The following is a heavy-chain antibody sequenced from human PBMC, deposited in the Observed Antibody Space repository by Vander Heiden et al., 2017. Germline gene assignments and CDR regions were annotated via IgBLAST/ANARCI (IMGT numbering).Heavy chain of an antibody. CDR1: GGTFSSYA. J-gene: IGHJ5*02. CDR2: ISRIVGTA. Sequence: QVQLVQSGAEVKKPGSSVKVSCQASGGTFSSYAISWVRQAPGQGLGWMGWISRIVGTANDAQKFQGRVTITADESTSTAYMELSSLRSEDKAVYYWARVVGTGTILTGWFDPWGQGTLVTVSS. D-gene: IGHD1-7*01. V-gene: IGHV1-69*01. CDR3: ARVVGTGTILTGWFDP.